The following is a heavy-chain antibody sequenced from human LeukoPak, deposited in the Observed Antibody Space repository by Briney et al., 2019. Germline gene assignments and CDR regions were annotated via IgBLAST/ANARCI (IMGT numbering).Heavy chain of an antibody. CDR3: ARGVVSGRFGDYYYYMDV. J-gene: IGHJ6*03. D-gene: IGHD3-16*01. CDR1: GGSFSGHY. V-gene: IGHV4-34*01. Sequence: SETLSLTCAVSGGSFSGHYWTWIRRPPGKGLQWIGEVNDRGSANYNPSLKSRLTISEDKSKNQFSLRLPSVTAADTAVYYCARGVVSGRFGDYYYYMDVWGIGTTVTVSS. CDR2: VNDRGSA.